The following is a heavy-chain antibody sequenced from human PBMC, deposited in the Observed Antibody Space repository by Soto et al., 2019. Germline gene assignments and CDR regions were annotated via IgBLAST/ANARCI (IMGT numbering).Heavy chain of an antibody. CDR3: ARGEVVGPPAIGAPMDV. Sequence: GGSLRLSCAASGFTSSSYRMNWVRQAPGRGLEWGSSIRSNSGYIYYANTVKGSWTISRDNAKSSLYLQMNSLRADDTAAYFCARGEVVGPPAIGAPMDVWGQGTTVTVSS. J-gene: IGHJ6*02. D-gene: IGHD2-2*01. CDR2: IRSNSGYI. CDR1: GFTSSSYR. V-gene: IGHV3-21*01.